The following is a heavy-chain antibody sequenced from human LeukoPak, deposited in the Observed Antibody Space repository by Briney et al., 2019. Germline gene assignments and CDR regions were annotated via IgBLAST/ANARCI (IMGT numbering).Heavy chain of an antibody. CDR1: GYTFTDCY. Sequence: ASVKVSCKASGYTFTDCYIHWVRQAPGQGLEWMGIINPSGGSTNYAQKFQGRVTMTRDTSTTTVYMELSSLRSEDTAVYHCAKGVGGSANYYYMDVWGKGTTVTVSS. CDR2: INPSGGST. V-gene: IGHV1-46*01. D-gene: IGHD3-10*01. CDR3: AKGVGGSANYYYMDV. J-gene: IGHJ6*03.